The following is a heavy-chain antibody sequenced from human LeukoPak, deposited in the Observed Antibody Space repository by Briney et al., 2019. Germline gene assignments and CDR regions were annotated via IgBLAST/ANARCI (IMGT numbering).Heavy chain of an antibody. CDR1: GFTFASYT. J-gene: IGHJ4*02. D-gene: IGHD2-2*01. CDR3: ARDPFCSTSCPSYYFDY. CDR2: ISGTGGRT. V-gene: IGHV3-23*01. Sequence: GGSLRLSCAASGFTFASYTMGWVRQAPGQGLEWVSDISGTGGRTYYADSVKGRFTISRDNAKNPLYLQMNSLRAEDTAVYYCARDPFCSTSCPSYYFDYWGQGTLVTVSS.